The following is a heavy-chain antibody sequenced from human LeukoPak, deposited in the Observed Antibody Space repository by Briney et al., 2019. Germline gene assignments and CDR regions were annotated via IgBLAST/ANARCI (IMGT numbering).Heavy chain of an antibody. V-gene: IGHV5-51*01. J-gene: IGHJ4*02. CDR1: GYSFTSYW. D-gene: IGHD2-2*01. CDR3: TTYQLPTDY. CDR2: IYPGDSDT. Sequence: GESLKISCKGSGYSFTSYWIGWVRQMPGKGLEWMGIIYPGDSDTRYSPSFQGQVTISADKSISTAYLQMNSLKTEDTAVYYCTTYQLPTDYWGQGTLVTVSS.